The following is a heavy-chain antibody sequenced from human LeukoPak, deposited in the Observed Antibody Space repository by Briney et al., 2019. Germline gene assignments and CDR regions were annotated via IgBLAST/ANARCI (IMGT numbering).Heavy chain of an antibody. CDR1: GFTFDDYG. CDR3: AKTPIRREYYFDY. Sequence: GGSLRLSCAASGFTFDDYGMNWVRQAPGKGLEWVAVVSYDGSETYYADSVKGRFTISRDNSKNTLYLQMNSLRAEDTAVYYCAKTPIRREYYFDYWGQGTLVTVSS. J-gene: IGHJ4*02. CDR2: VSYDGSET. D-gene: IGHD3-10*01. V-gene: IGHV3-30*18.